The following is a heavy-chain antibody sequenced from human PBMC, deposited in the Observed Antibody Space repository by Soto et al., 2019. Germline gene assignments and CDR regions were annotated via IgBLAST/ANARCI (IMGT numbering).Heavy chain of an antibody. J-gene: IGHJ4*02. CDR2: INPSGGST. D-gene: IGHD2-21*02. CDR1: GYTFSTYY. Sequence: QVQLVQSGAEVKKPGASVKVSCKASGYTFSTYYMHWVRQAPGQGYEWMGIINPSGGSTTYAQKFQGRVTMTRDTSTTTVYMELSSLKSEDTAVYDCARYDFNGYYFDYWGQGTLVTVSS. V-gene: IGHV1-46*01. CDR3: ARYDFNGYYFDY.